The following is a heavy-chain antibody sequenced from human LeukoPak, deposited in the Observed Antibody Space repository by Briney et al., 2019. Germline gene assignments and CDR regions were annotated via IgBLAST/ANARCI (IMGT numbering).Heavy chain of an antibody. CDR3: AKDHPSSGWPTFEY. D-gene: IGHD6-19*01. V-gene: IGHV3-23*01. Sequence: PGGSLRLSCVASGFTVSRVAMSWVRHVPGKGLEWVSSITNNNGKTYYADPVKGRFTISRDESENTVYLQMNNLRAEDTAVYYCAKDHPSSGWPTFEYWGRGTLVTVSP. CDR1: GFTVSRVA. J-gene: IGHJ4*02. CDR2: ITNNNGKT.